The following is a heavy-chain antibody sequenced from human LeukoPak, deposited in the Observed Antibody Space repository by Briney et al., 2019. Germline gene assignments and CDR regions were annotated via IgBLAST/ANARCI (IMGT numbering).Heavy chain of an antibody. Sequence: GGSLRLSXAASGFTFSSYAMSWVGQAPGKGLEWVSASSGSGGSTYYADSVKGRFTISRDNSKNTLYLQMNSLRAEDTAVYYCATIDILTGYYSRLFDYWGQGTLVTVSS. J-gene: IGHJ4*02. D-gene: IGHD3-9*01. CDR3: ATIDILTGYYSRLFDY. CDR1: GFTFSSYA. CDR2: SSGSGGST. V-gene: IGHV3-23*01.